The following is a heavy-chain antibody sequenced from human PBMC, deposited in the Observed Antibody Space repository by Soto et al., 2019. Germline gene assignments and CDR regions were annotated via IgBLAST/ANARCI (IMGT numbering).Heavy chain of an antibody. CDR1: GYTFTTYG. CDR3: AREYCSGGSCQPGVFHN. Sequence: QVQLVQSGPEVKPPGASVKVSCKASGYTFTTYGINWVRQVPGQGLEWMGWISTYSGNTNYAQKVQGRVTVTRDTATNTVHMELRSLRSDDTAVYYCAREYCSGGSCQPGVFHNWGHGTLVTVSS. D-gene: IGHD2-15*01. J-gene: IGHJ4*01. CDR2: ISTYSGNT. V-gene: IGHV1-18*01.